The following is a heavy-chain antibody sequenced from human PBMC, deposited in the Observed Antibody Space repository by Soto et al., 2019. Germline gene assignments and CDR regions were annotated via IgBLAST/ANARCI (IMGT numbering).Heavy chain of an antibody. V-gene: IGHV3-9*01. CDR1: GFTFDYYA. CDR2: ISWNSGSI. CDR3: AKDIWVTSHILTGCDY. D-gene: IGHD3-9*01. Sequence: PGGSLRLSCAASGFTFDYYAMHWVRQAPGKGLEWVSGISWNSGSIGYADSVKGRFTISRDNAKNSLYLQMNSLRAEDTALYYCAKDIWVTSHILTGCDYWGQGTLVTVSS. J-gene: IGHJ4*02.